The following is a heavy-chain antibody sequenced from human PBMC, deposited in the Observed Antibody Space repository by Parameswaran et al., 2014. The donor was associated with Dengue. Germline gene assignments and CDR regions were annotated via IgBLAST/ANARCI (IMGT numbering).Heavy chain of an antibody. Sequence: AGGSLRLSCAASGFTFSGYSMNWVRQAPGKGLEWVSSISSSSSYIYYADSVKGRFTISRDNAKNSLYLQMNSLRAEDTAVYYCAREGFLEWFRGRYYGMDVWGQGTTVTVSS. V-gene: IGHV3-21*01. CDR1: GFTFSGYS. D-gene: IGHD3-3*01. J-gene: IGHJ6*02. CDR2: ISSSSSYI. CDR3: AREGFLEWFRGRYYGMDV.